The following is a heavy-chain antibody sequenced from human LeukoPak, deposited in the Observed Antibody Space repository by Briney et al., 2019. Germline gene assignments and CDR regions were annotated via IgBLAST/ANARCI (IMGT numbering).Heavy chain of an antibody. V-gene: IGHV3-30-3*01. D-gene: IGHD5-12*01. Sequence: PGRSLRLSCAASGFTLSSYAMHWVRQAPGKGLEWVAVISYDGSNKYYADSVKGRFTISRDNSKNTLYLQMNSLRAEDTAVYYCARDRSSGYVSWGQGTLVTVSS. CDR1: GFTLSSYA. J-gene: IGHJ4*02. CDR2: ISYDGSNK. CDR3: ARDRSSGYVS.